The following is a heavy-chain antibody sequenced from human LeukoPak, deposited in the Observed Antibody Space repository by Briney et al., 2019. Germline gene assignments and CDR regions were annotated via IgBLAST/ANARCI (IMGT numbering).Heavy chain of an antibody. J-gene: IGHJ4*02. Sequence: GGSLRLSCAASGFTFSSYAMSWVRQAPGKGLEWVSSISGSGGSTYYADSVKGRFTIFRDNSKNTLDLQMNSLRAEDTAAYYCAKSREVVVAAADYWGQGTLVTVSS. V-gene: IGHV3-23*01. D-gene: IGHD2-15*01. CDR1: GFTFSSYA. CDR3: AKSREVVVAAADY. CDR2: ISGSGGST.